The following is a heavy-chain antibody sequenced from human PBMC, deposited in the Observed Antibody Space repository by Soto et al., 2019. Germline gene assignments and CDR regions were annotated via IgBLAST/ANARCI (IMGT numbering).Heavy chain of an antibody. Sequence: QITLKESGPTLVKPTQTLTLTCTFSGFSLTTSGVGVGWIRQPPGKALEWLALIYWDDDKRYSPSLKSRLTITKDTSXXQVVXXMTNXXXAXXATXXXAXXXXXXXXWFXXWGQGTLVTVSS. J-gene: IGHJ5*02. CDR2: IYWDDDK. V-gene: IGHV2-5*02. CDR1: GFSLTTSGVG. CDR3: AXXXXXXXXWFXX.